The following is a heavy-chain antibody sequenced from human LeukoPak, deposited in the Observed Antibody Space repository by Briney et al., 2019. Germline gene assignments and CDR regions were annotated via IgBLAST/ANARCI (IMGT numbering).Heavy chain of an antibody. V-gene: IGHV4-39*07. CDR2: IYYSGST. J-gene: IGHJ4*02. CDR3: ARGRPDYYDSSGYYYEGYFDY. D-gene: IGHD3-22*01. Sequence: SETLSLTCTVSGGSISSSSYYWGWIRQPPGKGLEWIGSIYYSGSTYYNPSLKSRVTISVDTSKNQFSLKLSSVTAADTAVYYCARGRPDYYDSSGYYYEGYFDYWGQGTLVTVSS. CDR1: GGSISSSSYY.